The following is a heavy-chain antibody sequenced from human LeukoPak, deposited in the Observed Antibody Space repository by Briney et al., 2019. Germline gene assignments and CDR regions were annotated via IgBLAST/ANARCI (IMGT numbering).Heavy chain of an antibody. CDR1: GYTFTSYD. J-gene: IGHJ6*02. V-gene: IGHV1-8*01. CDR2: MNPNSGNT. CDR3: ARGPPVGGYYYYGMDV. Sequence: ASVKVSCKASGYTFTSYDINWVRQATGQGLGWMGWMNPNSGNTGYAQKFQGRVTMTRNTSISTAYMELSSLRSEDTAVYYCARGPPVGGYYYYGMDVWGQGTTVTVSS. D-gene: IGHD3-16*01.